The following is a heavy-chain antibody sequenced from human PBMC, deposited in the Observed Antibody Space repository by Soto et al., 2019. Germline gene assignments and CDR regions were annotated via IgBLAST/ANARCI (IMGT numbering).Heavy chain of an antibody. D-gene: IGHD4-17*01. CDR2: IKAYSGNT. CDR1: GYTFATST. J-gene: IGHJ4*02. Sequence: GPGAKKPGASVKVSCKASGYTFATSTISWQRQAPGQGPEWMGWIKAYSGNTNYAQKLQGRLTMTTDTSTSTAYMELRSLTTADTAIYYCAIADYGDDDYWGQGTLVTVSS. V-gene: IGHV1-18*01. CDR3: AIADYGDDDY.